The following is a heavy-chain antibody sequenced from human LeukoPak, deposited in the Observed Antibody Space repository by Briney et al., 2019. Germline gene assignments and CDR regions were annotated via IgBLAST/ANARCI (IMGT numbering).Heavy chain of an antibody. J-gene: IGHJ3*02. CDR3: ARGLPTVTTADAFDI. V-gene: IGHV3-7*01. Sequence: PGGSLRLSCAASGFTFSNYYMHWVRQAPGKGLEWVANIKQDGSEKYYVDSVKGRFTISRDNAKNSLYPQMNSLRAEDTAVYYCARGLPTVTTADAFDIWGQGTMVTVSS. D-gene: IGHD4-17*01. CDR1: GFTFSNYY. CDR2: IKQDGSEK.